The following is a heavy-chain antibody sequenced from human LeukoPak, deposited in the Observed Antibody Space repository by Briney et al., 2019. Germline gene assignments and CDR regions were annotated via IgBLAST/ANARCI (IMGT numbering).Heavy chain of an antibody. CDR2: ISYDGSNK. J-gene: IGHJ4*02. CDR1: GFLFRNYA. CDR3: ARGEEY. Sequence: PGGSLTLSCAASGFLFRNYAMNWVRQAPGKGLEWVAVISYDGSNKYYADSVKGRFTISRDNSKNTLYLQMNSLRAENTAVYYCARGEEYWGQGTLVTVSS. V-gene: IGHV3-30*14.